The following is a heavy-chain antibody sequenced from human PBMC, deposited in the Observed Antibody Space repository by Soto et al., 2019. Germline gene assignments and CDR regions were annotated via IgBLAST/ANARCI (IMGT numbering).Heavy chain of an antibody. J-gene: IGHJ4*02. CDR1: GGTFSSYA. CDR3: ARVANYYDSSGKPSIDY. D-gene: IGHD3-22*01. CDR2: IIPIFGTA. Sequence: SVKVSCKASGGTFSSYAISWVRQAPGQGLEWMGGIIPIFGTANYAQKFQGRVTITADKSTSTAYMELSSLRSEDTAVYYCARVANYYDSSGKPSIDYWGQGPLVTVSS. V-gene: IGHV1-69*06.